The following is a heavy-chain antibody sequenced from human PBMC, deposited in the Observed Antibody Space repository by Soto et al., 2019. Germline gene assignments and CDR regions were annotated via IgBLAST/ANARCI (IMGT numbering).Heavy chain of an antibody. Sequence: PGGSLRLSCAASGFTFSSYAMGWVHQAPGKGLELVSTISAGGGRTYYADSVKGRFTISRDNSKNTLYLQMNSLRAEDTAVYYCTKGYYYDTCGYFDSWGRGTLVTVS. CDR3: TKGYYYDTCGYFDS. CDR1: GFTFSSYA. D-gene: IGHD3-22*01. V-gene: IGHV3-23*01. J-gene: IGHJ4*02. CDR2: ISAGGGRT.